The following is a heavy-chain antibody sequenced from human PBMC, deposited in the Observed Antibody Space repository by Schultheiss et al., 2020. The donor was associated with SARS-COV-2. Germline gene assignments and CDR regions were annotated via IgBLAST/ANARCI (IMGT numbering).Heavy chain of an antibody. CDR3: ARDTGSSFGYYYGMDV. CDR1: GFTFSDYY. Sequence: GGSLRLSCAASGFTFSDYYMSWIRQAPGKGLEWVSYISSSSSYTNYADSVKGRFTISRDNSKSTLYLQMSSLRAEETAVYYCARDTGSSFGYYYGMDVWGQGTTVTVSS. CDR2: ISSSSSYT. J-gene: IGHJ6*02. V-gene: IGHV3-11*06. D-gene: IGHD6-6*01.